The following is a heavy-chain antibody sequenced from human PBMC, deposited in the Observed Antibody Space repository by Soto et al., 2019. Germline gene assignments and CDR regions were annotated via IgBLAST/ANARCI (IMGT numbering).Heavy chain of an antibody. CDR3: ARDLGSSSSPEYFQH. D-gene: IGHD6-6*01. Sequence: GGSLRLSCAASGFTFSSYSMNWVRQAPGKGLEWVSYISSSSSTIYYADSVKGRFTISRDNAKNSLYLQMNSLRAEDTAVYYCARDLGSSSSPEYFQHWGQGTLVTVYS. V-gene: IGHV3-48*01. CDR2: ISSSSSTI. CDR1: GFTFSSYS. J-gene: IGHJ1*01.